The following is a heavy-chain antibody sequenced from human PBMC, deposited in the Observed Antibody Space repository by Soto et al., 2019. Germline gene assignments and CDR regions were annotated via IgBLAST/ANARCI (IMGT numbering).Heavy chain of an antibody. J-gene: IGHJ1*01. CDR2: ISGSGGST. V-gene: IGHV3-23*01. CDR3: MKDAGYDTSGYWGSAEYFQH. Sequence: GGSLRLSCAASGFTFSSCAMSWVRQAPGKGLEWVSGISGSGGSTYYADSVRGRFTISRDNSKNTLYLQMNSLRAEDTAVYYCMKDAGYDTSGYWGSAEYFQHWGQGTLLTVSS. D-gene: IGHD3-22*01. CDR1: GFTFSSCA.